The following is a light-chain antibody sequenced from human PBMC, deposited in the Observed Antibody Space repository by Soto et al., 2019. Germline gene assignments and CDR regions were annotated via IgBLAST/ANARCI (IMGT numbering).Light chain of an antibody. CDR3: QQNFSIPVA. Sequence: DIQMTRSPSSLSASVVDRVTITCRASQSISTYLNWYHQKPGKAPDLLIYAASSLKSGVPSRFSGSGSGTHFTLTITGLQPADFATYYCQQNFSIPVAFGQGTRLEI. CDR1: QSISTY. J-gene: IGKJ5*01. V-gene: IGKV1-39*01. CDR2: AAS.